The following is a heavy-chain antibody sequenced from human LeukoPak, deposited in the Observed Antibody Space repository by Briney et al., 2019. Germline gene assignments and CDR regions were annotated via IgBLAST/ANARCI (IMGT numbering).Heavy chain of an antibody. CDR3: TRGAMAPDY. V-gene: IGHV3-49*03. J-gene: IGHJ4*02. CDR2: IRTKAYGRTT. CDR1: GFTFCDYA. Sequence: PGRSLRLSCTASGFTFCDYAMSWFRQAPGKGLEWVGFIRTKAYGRTTEYAASVRGRFTISRDDSKSIAYLQMNSLKTEDTAVYYCTRGAMAPDYWGQGTLVTVSS. D-gene: IGHD5-18*01.